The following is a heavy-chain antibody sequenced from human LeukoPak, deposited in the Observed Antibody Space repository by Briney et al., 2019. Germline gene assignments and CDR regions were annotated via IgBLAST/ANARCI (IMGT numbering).Heavy chain of an antibody. CDR3: ARREGSSWDLLY. V-gene: IGHV4-4*07. J-gene: IGHJ4*02. CDR1: HGSLSNYF. CDR2: IFQGVRTIGKT. D-gene: IGHD6-13*01. Sequence: SETLSLTRIVSHGSLSNYFRNSIRQPPGRRLEWIGPIFQGVRTIGKTHYNPSPGSGGKISTDTSQTQFSLKQTSVTVPDTGVYYCARREGSSWDLLYWGQGALVTVSS.